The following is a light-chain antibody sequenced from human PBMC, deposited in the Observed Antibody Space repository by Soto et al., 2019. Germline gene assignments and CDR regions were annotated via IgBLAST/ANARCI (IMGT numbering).Light chain of an antibody. J-gene: IGKJ1*01. CDR1: RSISSY. V-gene: IGKV1-39*01. CDR2: AAS. CDR3: QQSYSTPWT. Sequence: DIQMTQSPSSLSASVGDRVTITCRASRSISSYLNWYQQKPGKAPKLLIYAASSLQSEVPSRFSGRGFGTDFTLTISSLQPEDFATYYCQQSYSTPWTFGQGTKVQIK.